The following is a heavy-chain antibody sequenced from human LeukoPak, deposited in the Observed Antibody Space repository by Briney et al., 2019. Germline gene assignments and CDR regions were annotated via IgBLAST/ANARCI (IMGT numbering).Heavy chain of an antibody. Sequence: GGSLRLSCAASGFTFSDYYMSWIRQAPGKGLEWVSYISSSGSTIYYADSVKGRFTISRDNAKNSLYLQMDSLRAEDTAVYYCASRGEYSSSWYGMDVWGQGTTVTVSS. CDR3: ASRGEYSSSWYGMDV. J-gene: IGHJ6*02. V-gene: IGHV3-11*01. CDR2: ISSSGSTI. D-gene: IGHD6-13*01. CDR1: GFTFSDYY.